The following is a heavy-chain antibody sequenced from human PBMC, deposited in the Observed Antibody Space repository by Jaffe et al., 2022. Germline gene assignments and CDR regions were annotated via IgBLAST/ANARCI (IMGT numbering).Heavy chain of an antibody. CDR3: AKPYCSATTCSVGRFFDY. Sequence: EVQLLESGGDLVQPGGSLRLSCAASGFTFSTYAMSWVRQAPGKGLEWVSAISGSGGGTYYADSVKGRFTISRDNSNNTLYLQMNNLRADDTALYYCAKPYCSATTCSVGRFFDYWGQGNLVTVSS. J-gene: IGHJ4*02. CDR2: ISGSGGGT. V-gene: IGHV3-23*01. CDR1: GFTFSTYA. D-gene: IGHD2-2*01.